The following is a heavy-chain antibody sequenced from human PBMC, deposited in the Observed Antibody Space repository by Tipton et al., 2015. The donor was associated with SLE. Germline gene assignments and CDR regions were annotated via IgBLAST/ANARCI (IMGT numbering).Heavy chain of an antibody. Sequence: TLSLTCTVSGYSISSGYHWGWIRQPPGKGLEWIGSISQSGITHYNPSLESRVTISVDTSKNQFSLKQNSVTAADTAVYYCARDPIWSKGSVYWGQGTPVTVSS. D-gene: IGHD1/OR15-1a*01. J-gene: IGHJ4*02. V-gene: IGHV4-38-2*02. CDR1: GYSISSGYH. CDR2: ISQSGIT. CDR3: ARDPIWSKGSVY.